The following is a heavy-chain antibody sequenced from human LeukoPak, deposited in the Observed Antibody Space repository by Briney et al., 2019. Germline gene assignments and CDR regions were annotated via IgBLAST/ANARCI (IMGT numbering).Heavy chain of an antibody. CDR1: GGSFSGYY. Sequence: SETLSLTCAVYGGSFSGYYWSWIRQPPGKGLEWIGYIYYSGSTYYNPSLKSRVTISVDTSKNQFSLKLSSVTAADTAVYYCARVYVVVPAAIPHYAFDIWGQGTMVTVSS. CDR2: IYYSGST. V-gene: IGHV4-34*09. D-gene: IGHD2-2*02. J-gene: IGHJ3*02. CDR3: ARVYVVVPAAIPHYAFDI.